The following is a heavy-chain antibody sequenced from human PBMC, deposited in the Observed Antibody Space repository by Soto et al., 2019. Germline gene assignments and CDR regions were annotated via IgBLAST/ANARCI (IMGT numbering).Heavy chain of an antibody. CDR2: INTYTGDT. CDR3: ARDQRKQHVFDF. J-gene: IGHJ4*02. V-gene: IGHV1-18*01. CDR1: GYSFINYG. Sequence: ASVKVSCKTSGYSFINYGITWVRQAPGQGLEWMGWINTYTGDTNYAQRFQDRVALTTDTATSSAYMELRGLRSEDTAVYYCARDQRKQHVFDFWRQGTLVNVAS. D-gene: IGHD2-21*01.